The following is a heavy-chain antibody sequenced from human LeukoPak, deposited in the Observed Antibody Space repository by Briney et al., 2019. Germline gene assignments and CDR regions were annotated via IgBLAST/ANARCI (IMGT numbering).Heavy chain of an antibody. Sequence: GGSLSLSCAASGFTFSSYSMNWVRQAPGKGLEWVSSISSSSSYIYYADSVKDRFTISRDNAKNSLYLQMNSLRAEDTAVYYCASRMGATGYWGQGTLVTVSS. J-gene: IGHJ4*02. CDR3: ASRMGATGY. V-gene: IGHV3-21*01. CDR1: GFTFSSYS. D-gene: IGHD1-26*01. CDR2: ISSSSSYI.